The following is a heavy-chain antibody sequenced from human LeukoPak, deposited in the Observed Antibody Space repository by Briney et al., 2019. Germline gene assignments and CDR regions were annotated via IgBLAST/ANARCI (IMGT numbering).Heavy chain of an antibody. Sequence: GGSLRLSCAASGFTFSSYSMNWVRQAPGKGLEWVSSISSSSSYIYYADSVKGRFTISRDNAKNSLYLQVNSLRAEDTAVYYCARDRKGGFFDYWGQGTLVTVSS. CDR3: ARDRKGGFFDY. J-gene: IGHJ4*02. D-gene: IGHD3-16*01. CDR1: GFTFSSYS. CDR2: ISSSSSYI. V-gene: IGHV3-21*01.